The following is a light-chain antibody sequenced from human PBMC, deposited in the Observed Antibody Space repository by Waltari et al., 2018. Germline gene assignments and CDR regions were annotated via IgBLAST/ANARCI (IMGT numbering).Light chain of an antibody. Sequence: EVVMTQSPATLSVSPGERVTIPCKASQSIDNNLAWYQQKPGQAPRLLIYAASTRATGVPARFSGSGSGTDFTLTISSLQSEDCAVFYCQQYNRWPPLTFGGGTKVEIK. CDR2: AAS. CDR1: QSIDNN. J-gene: IGKJ4*01. CDR3: QQYNRWPPLT. V-gene: IGKV3-15*01.